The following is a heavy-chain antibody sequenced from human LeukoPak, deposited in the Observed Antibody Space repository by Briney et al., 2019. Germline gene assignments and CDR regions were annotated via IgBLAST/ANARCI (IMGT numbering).Heavy chain of an antibody. Sequence: ASVKVSCKASGGTFSSYAISWVRQAPGQGLEWMGGIIPIFGTANYAQKFQGRVTMTTDTSTSTAYMELRSLRSDDTAVYYCATGTYYDILTGYSYDYWGQGTLVTVSS. V-gene: IGHV1-69*05. J-gene: IGHJ4*02. CDR3: ATGTYYDILTGYSYDY. CDR2: IIPIFGTA. CDR1: GGTFSSYA. D-gene: IGHD3-9*01.